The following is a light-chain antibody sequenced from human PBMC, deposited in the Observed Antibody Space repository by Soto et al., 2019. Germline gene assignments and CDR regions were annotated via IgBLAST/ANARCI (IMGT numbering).Light chain of an antibody. CDR1: QSISSW. V-gene: IGKV1-5*01. CDR3: QQRRHWPPLT. CDR2: DAS. J-gene: IGKJ4*01. Sequence: DIQMTQSPSTLSASVGDRVTITCRASQSISSWLAWYQQKPGKAPKLLIYDASSLESGVPSRFSGSGSGTEFTLTISSLQPDDFATYYCQQRRHWPPLTFGGGTKVEIK.